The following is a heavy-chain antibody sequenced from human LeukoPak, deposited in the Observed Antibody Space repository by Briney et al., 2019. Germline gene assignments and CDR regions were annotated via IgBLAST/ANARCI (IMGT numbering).Heavy chain of an antibody. CDR2: ISGSSSYI. D-gene: IGHD6-19*01. V-gene: IGHV3-21*01. CDR1: GFTFSSYS. J-gene: IGHJ3*02. CDR3: ARDPYSSGWYKDAFDI. Sequence: GGSLRLSCAASGFTFSSYSMNWVRQAPGKGLEWVSSISGSSSYINYADPVKGRFTISRDNAQNSLFLQLNSLRAEDTAVYYCARDPYSSGWYKDAFDIWGQGTMVTVSS.